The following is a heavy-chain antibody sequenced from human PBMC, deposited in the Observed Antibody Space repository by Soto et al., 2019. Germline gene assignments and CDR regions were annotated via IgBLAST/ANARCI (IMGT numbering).Heavy chain of an antibody. J-gene: IGHJ4*02. CDR3: ARDLLAAEAKPSYY. V-gene: IGHV3-7*01. Sequence: EVQLVESGGGLVQPGGSLRLSCAASGFTFSSYWMSWVRQAPGKGLEWVANIKQDGSEKYYVDSVKGRFTISRDNAKNSLYLQMNSLRAEDTAVYYCARDLLAAEAKPSYYWGQGTLVTVSS. CDR1: GFTFSSYW. D-gene: IGHD6-13*01. CDR2: IKQDGSEK.